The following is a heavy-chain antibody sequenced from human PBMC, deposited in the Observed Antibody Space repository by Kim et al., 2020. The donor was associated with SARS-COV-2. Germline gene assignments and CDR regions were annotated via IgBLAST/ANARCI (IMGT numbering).Heavy chain of an antibody. CDR3: ARSPGGYSSGWYWYFDL. CDR2: ISYDGSNK. J-gene: IGHJ2*01. V-gene: IGHV3-30*04. D-gene: IGHD6-19*01. CDR1: GFTFSSYA. Sequence: GGSLRLSCAASGFTFSSYAMHWVRQAPGKGLEWVAVISYDGSNKYYADSVKGRFTISRDNSKNTLYLQMNSLRAEDTAVYYCARSPGGYSSGWYWYFDLWGRGTLVTVSS.